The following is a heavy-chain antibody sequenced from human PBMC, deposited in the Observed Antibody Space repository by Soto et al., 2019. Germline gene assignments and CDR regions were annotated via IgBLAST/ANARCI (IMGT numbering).Heavy chain of an antibody. CDR2: IHYSGST. Sequence: ETLSLTCTVSGGSISSYYWSWIRQPPGKGLEWIGYIHYSGSTNYNPSLKSRVTISVDTTKNQFSLNLSSVTAADTAVYYCARHAGGVFNWFDPWGQGTLVTVSS. CDR1: GGSISSYY. V-gene: IGHV4-59*08. CDR3: ARHAGGVFNWFDP. D-gene: IGHD3-10*01. J-gene: IGHJ5*02.